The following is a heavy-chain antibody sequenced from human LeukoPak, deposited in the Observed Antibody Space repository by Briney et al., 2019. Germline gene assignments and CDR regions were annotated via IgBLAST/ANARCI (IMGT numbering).Heavy chain of an antibody. Sequence: SETLSLTCTVSGGSIRSYYWSWIRQPPGKGLEWIGYIYYSGSTNYNPSLKSRVTISVDTSKNQFSLKLSSVTAADTAVYYCARDLQVWGQGTLVTVSS. V-gene: IGHV4-59*01. CDR2: IYYSGST. CDR3: ARDLQV. CDR1: GGSIRSYY. J-gene: IGHJ4*02.